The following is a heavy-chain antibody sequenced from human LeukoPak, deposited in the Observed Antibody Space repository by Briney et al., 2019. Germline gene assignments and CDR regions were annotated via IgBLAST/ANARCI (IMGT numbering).Heavy chain of an antibody. CDR1: GFTFSSYG. J-gene: IGHJ4*02. Sequence: GGSLRLSCAASGFTFSSYGMHWVRQAPGKGLEWVAVISYDGSNKYYADSVKGRFTISRDNSKNTLYLQMNSLRAEDTAVYYCAKVRLRHDYGLSLFDYWGQGTLVTVSS. CDR3: AKVRLRHDYGLSLFDY. D-gene: IGHD4-17*01. V-gene: IGHV3-30*18. CDR2: ISYDGSNK.